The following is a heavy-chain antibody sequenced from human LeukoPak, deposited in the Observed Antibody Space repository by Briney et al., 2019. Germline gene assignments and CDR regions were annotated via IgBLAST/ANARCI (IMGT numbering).Heavy chain of an antibody. CDR2: IYTSGST. J-gene: IGHJ4*02. D-gene: IGHD1-26*01. V-gene: IGHV4-61*02. CDR1: GGSISSGSYY. CDR3: ARDPPRGASDY. Sequence: SETLSLTCTVSGGSISSGSYYWSWIRQPAGKGLEWIGRIYTSGSTNYNPSLKSRVTISVDTSKNQFSLKLSSVTAADTAVYYCARDPPRGASDYWGQGTLVTVPS.